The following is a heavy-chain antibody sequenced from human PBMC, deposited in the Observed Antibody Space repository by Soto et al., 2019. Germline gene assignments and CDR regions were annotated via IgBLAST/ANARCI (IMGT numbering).Heavy chain of an antibody. V-gene: IGHV3-33*01. CDR1: RCTFRNYG. J-gene: IGHJ5*02. CDR2: IWYDGSIK. Sequence: LRLSYAASRCTFRNYGMHWFRQAPGKGLEWVAVIWYDGSIKYYADSVKGRFTISRDNSKNTLYLQMNSLRVEDTAVYYCATVRKGSGWYDDHWGQGTQVTVSS. D-gene: IGHD6-19*01. CDR3: ATVRKGSGWYDDH.